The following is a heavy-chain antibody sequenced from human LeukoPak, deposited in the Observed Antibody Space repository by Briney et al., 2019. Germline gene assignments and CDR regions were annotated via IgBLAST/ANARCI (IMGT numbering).Heavy chain of an antibody. Sequence: RSSETLSLTCTVSGGSISSNAYYWAWIRQPPGKGLEWIGSIYSSVSTYYNPSLKSRVTISVDRSKNQFSLRLSSVTAADTALYYCAYSGSYGHLGYWGQGIPVTVSS. J-gene: IGHJ4*02. CDR1: GGSISSNAYY. CDR3: AYSGSYGHLGY. CDR2: IYSSVST. D-gene: IGHD1-26*01. V-gene: IGHV4-39*01.